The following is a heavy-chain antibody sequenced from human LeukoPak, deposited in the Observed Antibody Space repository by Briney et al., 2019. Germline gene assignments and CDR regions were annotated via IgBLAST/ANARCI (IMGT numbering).Heavy chain of an antibody. CDR2: ITPKNGGI. CDR3: ATSGNTWYNDY. J-gene: IGHJ4*02. D-gene: IGHD6-13*01. V-gene: IGHV1-2*02. CDR1: GYTFTGYR. Sequence: ASVKVSCKASGYTFTGYRLHWVRQIPGQGLEWMAWITPKNGGINYAEKFQGRLTLTRDMSISTTYMELSSLRSDDTAVYYCATSGNTWYNDYWGQGTLVTVSS.